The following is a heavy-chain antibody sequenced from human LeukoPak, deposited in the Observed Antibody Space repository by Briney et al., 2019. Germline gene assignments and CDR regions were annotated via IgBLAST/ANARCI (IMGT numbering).Heavy chain of an antibody. Sequence: GASVKVSCKASGGTFSSYTISWVRQAPGQGLEWMGRIIPILGIANYAQKFQGRVTITAEKSTSTAYMELSSLRSEDTAVYYCARDLGSVGNYNWFDPWGQGTLVTVSS. J-gene: IGHJ5*02. CDR3: ARDLGSVGNYNWFDP. D-gene: IGHD3-10*01. CDR1: GGTFSSYT. CDR2: IIPILGIA. V-gene: IGHV1-69*04.